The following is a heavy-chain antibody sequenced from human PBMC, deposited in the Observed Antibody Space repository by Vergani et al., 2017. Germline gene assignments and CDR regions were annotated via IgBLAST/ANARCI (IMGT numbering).Heavy chain of an antibody. CDR2: ISYDGSNK. V-gene: IGHV3-30-3*01. CDR3: AKVPYASASYFDY. D-gene: IGHD2-2*01. CDR1: GFTFSSYA. Sequence: QVQLVESGGGVVQPGRSLRLSCAASGFTFSSYAMHWVRQAPGKGLEWVAVISYDGSNKYYADSVKGRFTISRDNSKKTLFLQMNSLRVEDTAVYHCAKVPYASASYFDYWGQGTLVTVSS. J-gene: IGHJ4*02.